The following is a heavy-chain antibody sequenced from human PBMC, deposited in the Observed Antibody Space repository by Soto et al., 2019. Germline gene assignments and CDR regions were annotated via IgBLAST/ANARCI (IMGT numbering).Heavy chain of an antibody. Sequence: ASVKVSCKASGYTFTSYGISWVRQAPGQGLEWMGWISAYNGNTNYAQKLQGRVTMTTDTSTSTAYMELRSLRSDDTAVYYFAKDSVGDTGSYKTDYWGQGALVTVSS. CDR3: AKDSVGDTGSYKTDY. V-gene: IGHV1-18*01. J-gene: IGHJ4*02. D-gene: IGHD6-19*01. CDR1: GYTFTSYG. CDR2: ISAYNGNT.